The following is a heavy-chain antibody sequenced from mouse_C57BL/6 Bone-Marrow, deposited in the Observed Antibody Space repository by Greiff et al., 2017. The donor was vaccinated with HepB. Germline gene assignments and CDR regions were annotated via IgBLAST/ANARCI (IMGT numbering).Heavy chain of an antibody. CDR2: IRLKSDNYAT. J-gene: IGHJ1*03. D-gene: IGHD2-14*01. Sequence: EVQLVESGGGLVQPGGSMKLSCVASGFTFSNYWMNWVRQSPEKGLEWVAQIRLKSDNYATHYAESVKGRFTISRDDSKSSVYLQMNNLRAEDTGIYYCTASLRYYGYFDVWGTGTTVTVSS. V-gene: IGHV6-3*01. CDR3: TASLRYYGYFDV. CDR1: GFTFSNYW.